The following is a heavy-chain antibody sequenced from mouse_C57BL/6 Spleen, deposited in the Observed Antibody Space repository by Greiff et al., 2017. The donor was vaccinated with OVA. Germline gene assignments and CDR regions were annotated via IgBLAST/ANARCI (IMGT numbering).Heavy chain of an antibody. D-gene: IGHD1-1*01. J-gene: IGHJ3*01. CDR2: IDPSGSET. CDR1: GYTFTSYW. CDR3: VAVFGSSWFAY. V-gene: IGHV1-52*01. Sequence: VQLQQPGAELVRPGSSVKLSCKASGYTFTSYWMPWVKQRPIQGLEWIGNIDPSGSETHYNEKFKDKATLTVDKSSSTAYMQLSSLTSEDSAVDYCVAVFGSSWFAYWGQGTLVTVSA.